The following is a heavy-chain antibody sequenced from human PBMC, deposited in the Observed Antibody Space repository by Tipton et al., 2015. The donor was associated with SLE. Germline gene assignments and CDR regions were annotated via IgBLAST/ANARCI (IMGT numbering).Heavy chain of an antibody. Sequence: SLRLSCAASGLTSRSYAMSWVRQAPGKGLEWVSAISGSGGSTYYADSVKGRFTISRDNSKNTLYLQMNSLRAEDTAVYYCAKGTSYSSSWYNYYYYMDVWGKGTTVTVSS. J-gene: IGHJ6*03. D-gene: IGHD6-13*01. V-gene: IGHV3-23*01. CDR1: GLTSRSYA. CDR3: AKGTSYSSSWYNYYYYMDV. CDR2: ISGSGGST.